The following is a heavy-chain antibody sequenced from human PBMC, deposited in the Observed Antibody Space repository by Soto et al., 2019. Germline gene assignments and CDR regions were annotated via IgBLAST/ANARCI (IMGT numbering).Heavy chain of an antibody. CDR2: ISSSSSTI. Sequence: GGSLRLSCAASGFTFSSYSMNWVRQAPGKGLEWVSYISSSSSTIYYADSVKGRFTISRDNAKNSLYLQMNSLRDEDTAVYYCARDLNGYSGYGMDVWGQGTTVTVSS. CDR1: GFTFSSYS. CDR3: ARDLNGYSGYGMDV. V-gene: IGHV3-48*02. J-gene: IGHJ6*02. D-gene: IGHD5-12*01.